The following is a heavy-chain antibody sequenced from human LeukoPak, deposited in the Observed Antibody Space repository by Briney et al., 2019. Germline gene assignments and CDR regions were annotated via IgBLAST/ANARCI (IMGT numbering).Heavy chain of an antibody. Sequence: GGSLRLSCAASGFTVSSNYMSWVRQAPGKGLEWVSVIYSGGSIYYADSVKGRFTISRDNSKNTLYLQMNNLRAEDTAVYYCARPSGGSLYVYWGQGTLVTVSS. D-gene: IGHD1-26*01. CDR3: ARPSGGSLYVY. CDR1: GFTVSSNY. CDR2: IYSGGSI. V-gene: IGHV3-53*01. J-gene: IGHJ4*02.